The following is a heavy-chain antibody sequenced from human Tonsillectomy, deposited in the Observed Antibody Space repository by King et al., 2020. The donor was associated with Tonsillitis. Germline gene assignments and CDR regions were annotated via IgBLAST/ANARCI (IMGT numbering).Heavy chain of an antibody. J-gene: IGHJ4*02. CDR2: VSGSGYKT. D-gene: IGHD2-15*01. CDR3: VREMLTVSCADY. V-gene: IGHV3-23*04. Sequence: EVQLVESGGGLLQPGGPLRLSCAASGFTFRSYAFSWVRQSPGRGLQWVSAVSGSGYKTYYIDSVKGRLTISRDNSKNTGSLQMNSLRAEDTGVYSCVREMLTVSCADYWGQGTLVTVSS. CDR1: GFTFRSYA.